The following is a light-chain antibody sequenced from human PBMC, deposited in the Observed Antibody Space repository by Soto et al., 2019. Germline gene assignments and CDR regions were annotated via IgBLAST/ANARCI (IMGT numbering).Light chain of an antibody. CDR1: QSISSW. J-gene: IGKJ4*01. CDR3: QQYLGT. Sequence: DIQMTHSPSTLSASVGDRVTITCRASQSISSWLAWYQQKPGKAPKLLIYDASSLESGVPSRFSGSGSGTEFTLTISSLQPDDFATYYCQQYLGTFGGGTKVDIK. CDR2: DAS. V-gene: IGKV1-5*01.